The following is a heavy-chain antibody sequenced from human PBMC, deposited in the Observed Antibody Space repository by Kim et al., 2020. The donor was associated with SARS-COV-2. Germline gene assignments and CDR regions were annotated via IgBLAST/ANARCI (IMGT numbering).Heavy chain of an antibody. D-gene: IGHD3-16*01. CDR3: ARERDHSYYFDY. V-gene: IGHV1-46*01. J-gene: IGHJ4*02. Sequence: YAQKFQGRVTVTSDASTSTVYMELSSLSSEDTAIYYCARERDHSYYFDYWGQGTLLTVSS.